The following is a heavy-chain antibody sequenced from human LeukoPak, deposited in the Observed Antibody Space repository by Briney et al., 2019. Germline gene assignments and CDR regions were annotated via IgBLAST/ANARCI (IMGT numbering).Heavy chain of an antibody. Sequence: ASVKVSCKASGYTFTGYYMHWVRQAPGQGLEWMGWINPNSGGTNYAQKFQGRVTMTRDTSISTAYMELSRLRSDDTAVYYCARGKSIAAPSEDYWGQGTLVTVSS. D-gene: IGHD6-6*01. CDR1: GYTFTGYY. J-gene: IGHJ4*02. V-gene: IGHV1-2*02. CDR2: INPNSGGT. CDR3: ARGKSIAAPSEDY.